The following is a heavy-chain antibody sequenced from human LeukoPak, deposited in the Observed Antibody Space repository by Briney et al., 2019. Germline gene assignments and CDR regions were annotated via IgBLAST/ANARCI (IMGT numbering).Heavy chain of an antibody. CDR2: IIPIFGTA. CDR3: AMRPVIAAALAD. CDR1: GGTFSSYA. V-gene: IGHV1-69*13. D-gene: IGHD6-13*01. J-gene: IGHJ4*02. Sequence: ASVKVSCKASGGTFSSYAISWVRQAPGQGLEWMGGIIPIFGTANYAQKFQGRVTITADESTSTAYMELSSLRSEDTAVYYCAMRPVIAAALADWGQGTLVTVSS.